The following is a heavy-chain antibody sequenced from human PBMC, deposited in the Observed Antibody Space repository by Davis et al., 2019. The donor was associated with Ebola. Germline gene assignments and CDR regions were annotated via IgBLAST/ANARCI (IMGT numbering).Heavy chain of an antibody. Sequence: SVKVSCKASGYTFTSYYMHWVRQAPGQGLEWMGRIIPILGIANYAQKFQGRVTITADKSTSTAYMELSSLRSDDTAVYYCARSGRGYSYGRIDYWGQGTLVTVSS. D-gene: IGHD5-18*01. V-gene: IGHV1-69*02. CDR1: GYTFTSYY. CDR2: IIPILGIA. J-gene: IGHJ4*02. CDR3: ARSGRGYSYGRIDY.